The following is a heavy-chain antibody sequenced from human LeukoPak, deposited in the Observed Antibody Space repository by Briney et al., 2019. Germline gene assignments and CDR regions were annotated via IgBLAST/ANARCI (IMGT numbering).Heavy chain of an antibody. Sequence: SETLSLTCAVYGGSFSGYYWSWIRQPPGKGLEWIGEINHSGSTNYNPSLKGRVTISVDRSKNQFSLKLSSVTAADTAVYYCATSDTGRLPEFDYWGQGTLVTVSS. D-gene: IGHD6-25*01. CDR2: INHSGST. CDR1: GGSFSGYY. CDR3: ATSDTGRLPEFDY. J-gene: IGHJ4*02. V-gene: IGHV4-34*01.